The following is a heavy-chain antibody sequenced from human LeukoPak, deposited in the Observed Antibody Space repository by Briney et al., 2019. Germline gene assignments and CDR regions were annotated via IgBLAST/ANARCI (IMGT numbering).Heavy chain of an antibody. CDR2: ISSSSSTI. CDR3: ARAGDDFLFDY. Sequence: GGSLRLSCEFFGLTFSSYSMTWVPKAPGKGLERVSYISSSSSTIYYADSVKGRFTISRDNAKNSLYLQMNSLRAEDTAVYYCARAGDDFLFDYWGQGTLVTVSS. D-gene: IGHD7-27*01. V-gene: IGHV3-48*04. CDR1: GLTFSSYS. J-gene: IGHJ4*02.